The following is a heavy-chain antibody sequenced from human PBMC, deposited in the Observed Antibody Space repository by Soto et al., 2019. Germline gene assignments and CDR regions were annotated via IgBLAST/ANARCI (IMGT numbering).Heavy chain of an antibody. J-gene: IGHJ6*02. CDR2: ISGSGGST. CDR3: AKRDLIAVAGVPPDYYYYGMDV. D-gene: IGHD6-19*01. V-gene: IGHV3-23*01. Sequence: LRLSCAASGFTFSSYAMSWVRQAPGKGLEWVSAISGSGGSTYYADSVKGRFTISRDNSKNTLYLQMNGLRAEDTAVYYCAKRDLIAVAGVPPDYYYYGMDVWGQGTTVTVSS. CDR1: GFTFSSYA.